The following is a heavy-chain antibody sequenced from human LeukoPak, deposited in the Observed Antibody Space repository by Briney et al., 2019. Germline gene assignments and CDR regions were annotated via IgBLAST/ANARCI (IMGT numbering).Heavy chain of an antibody. J-gene: IGHJ6*02. CDR1: GYTFTAYY. CDR2: INPNSGAT. Sequence: ASVKVSCKASGYTFTAYYMHWVRQASGQGLEWMGWINPNSGATNYAQNFQGRVTMTADTSISTAYLDLSRLRSDDSAVYYCARDPVVQAGYYYGMDVWGQGTTVTVSS. V-gene: IGHV1-2*02. D-gene: IGHD2-2*01. CDR3: ARDPVVQAGYYYGMDV.